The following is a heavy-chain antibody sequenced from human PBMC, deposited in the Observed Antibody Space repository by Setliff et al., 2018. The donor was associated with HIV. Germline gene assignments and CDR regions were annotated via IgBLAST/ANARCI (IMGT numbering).Heavy chain of an antibody. CDR3: ARDLFRRVGPFQPPGY. CDR2: INPYNGIA. V-gene: IGHV1-18*01. D-gene: IGHD1-26*01. J-gene: IGHJ4*02. Sequence: GPSVKVSCKASGYTFTSFGITWVRQAPGQRPEWLGWINPYNGIANYAQNSQGRVSMTTDTSTRTAYMELRSLRFDDTAIYYCARDLFRRVGPFQPPGYWGQGTLVTVSS. CDR1: GYTFTSFG.